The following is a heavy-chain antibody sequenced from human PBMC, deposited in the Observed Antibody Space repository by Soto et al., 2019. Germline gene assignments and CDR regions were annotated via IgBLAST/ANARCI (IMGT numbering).Heavy chain of an antibody. D-gene: IGHD3-10*01. V-gene: IGHV4-34*01. CDR1: GGSFSGFG. J-gene: IGHJ4*02. Sequence: SQTMCVRCGVEGGSFSGFGLSCIRQPPGKGLEWIGEINHSGSTNYNPSLKSRVTISVDTSKNQFSLKLSSVTAADTAVYYCASSPGRIVPFDYLVQGTLVTVSS. CDR2: INHSGST. CDR3: ASSPGRIVPFDY.